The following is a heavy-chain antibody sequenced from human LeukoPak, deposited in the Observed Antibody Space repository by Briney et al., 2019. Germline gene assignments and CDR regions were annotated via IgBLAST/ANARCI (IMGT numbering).Heavy chain of an antibody. V-gene: IGHV1-2*02. D-gene: IGHD2-2*01. CDR1: GYTFTSYG. CDR2: INPNSGGT. Sequence: ASVKVSCKASGYTFTSYGISWVRQAPGQGLEWMGWINPNSGGTNYAQKFQGRATMTRDTSISTAYMELSRLRSDDTAVYYCARDRWDIVVVPAATLPNYYYYYYMDVWGKGTTVTVSS. CDR3: ARDRWDIVVVPAATLPNYYYYYYMDV. J-gene: IGHJ6*03.